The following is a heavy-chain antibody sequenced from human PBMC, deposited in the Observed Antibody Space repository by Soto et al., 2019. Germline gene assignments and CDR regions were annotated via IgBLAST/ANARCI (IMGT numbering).Heavy chain of an antibody. Sequence: EVQLVESGGNLVQPGGSLRLSCAASGFTFSNYFMHWVRQAPGKGLVWVSRINSDGSTTSYADSVKGRFTISRDNAKKTLDLQMNSLRAEDTAVYYCTRGNYYGMDVWGQGTTVTVS. CDR2: INSDGSTT. J-gene: IGHJ6*02. CDR3: TRGNYYGMDV. CDR1: GFTFSNYF. V-gene: IGHV3-74*01.